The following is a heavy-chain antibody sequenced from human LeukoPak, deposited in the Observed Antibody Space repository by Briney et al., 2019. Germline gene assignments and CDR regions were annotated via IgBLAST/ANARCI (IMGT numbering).Heavy chain of an antibody. CDR2: MYFGERT. J-gene: IGHJ4*02. CDR3: ARGETIFSNFDY. V-gene: IGHV4-59*01. Sequence: KPSETLSLTCTVSGASMTSYYWTWIRQPPGKGLEWVGYMYFGERTNYNPSLKSRATISIDTSKKQFSLNLKSVTAADTAVYYCARGETIFSNFDYWGQGTLVTVSS. CDR1: GASMTSYY. D-gene: IGHD3-9*01.